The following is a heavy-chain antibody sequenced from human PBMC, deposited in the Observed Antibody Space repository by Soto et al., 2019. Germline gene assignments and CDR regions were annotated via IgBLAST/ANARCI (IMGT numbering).Heavy chain of an antibody. J-gene: IGHJ6*02. V-gene: IGHV4-34*01. CDR2: INHSGST. Sequence: QVQLQQWGAGLLKPSETLSLTCAVYGGSFSGYYWSWIRQPPGKGLEWIGEINHSGSTNYNPSLKSRVTISVDTSKNPFSLKLSSVTAADTAVYYCARGTYCSSTSCYWGMDIWGQGTTVTVSS. D-gene: IGHD2-2*01. CDR1: GGSFSGYY. CDR3: ARGTYCSSTSCYWGMDI.